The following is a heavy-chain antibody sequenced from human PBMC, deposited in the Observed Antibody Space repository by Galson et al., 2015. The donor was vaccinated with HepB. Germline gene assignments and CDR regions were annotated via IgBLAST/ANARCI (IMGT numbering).Heavy chain of an antibody. J-gene: IGHJ4*02. V-gene: IGHV3-11*06. CDR2: ISSSSLYT. CDR3: ARVADVDYGDHSFFDY. D-gene: IGHD4-23*01. CDR1: GFSFSYYA. Sequence: SLRLSCAASGFSFSYYAMTWVRQAPGKGLEWLSYISSSSLYTNYADSVKGRFTISRDNAKNSLNLQMNSLRVDDTAVYYCARVADVDYGDHSFFDYWAREPWSPSPQ.